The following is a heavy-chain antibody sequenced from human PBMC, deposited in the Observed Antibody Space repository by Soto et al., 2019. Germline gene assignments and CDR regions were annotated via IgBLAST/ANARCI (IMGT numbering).Heavy chain of an antibody. CDR1: GYSITSGYY. D-gene: IGHD1-1*01. V-gene: IGHV4-38-2*02. J-gene: IGHJ4*02. Sequence: SETLSLTCSVSGYSITSGYYWGWIRQSPGKGLEWIGCAFHVVHTYYNPSLKSRVTISLDTSKDHFSLRLDSVTAADTAVYYCARGPDLVVAPTAEGYYFDQWGQGAMMTV. CDR2: AFHVVHT. CDR3: ARGPDLVVAPTAEGYYFDQ.